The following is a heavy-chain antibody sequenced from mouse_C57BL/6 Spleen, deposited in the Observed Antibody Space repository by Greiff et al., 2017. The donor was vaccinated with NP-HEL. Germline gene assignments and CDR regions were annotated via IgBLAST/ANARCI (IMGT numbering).Heavy chain of an antibody. J-gene: IGHJ3*01. CDR1: GYTFTSYD. CDR3: ARSAGTGGPWFAY. V-gene: IGHV1-85*01. D-gene: IGHD3-3*01. Sequence: VKLMESGPELVKPGASVKLSCKASGYTFTSYDINWVKQRPGQGLEWIGWIYPRDGSTKYNEKFKGKATWTVDTSSSTAYMELHSLTSEDSAVYFCARSAGTGGPWFAYWGQGTLVTVSA. CDR2: IYPRDGST.